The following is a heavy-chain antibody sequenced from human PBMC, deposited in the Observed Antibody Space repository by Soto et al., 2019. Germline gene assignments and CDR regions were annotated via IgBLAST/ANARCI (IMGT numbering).Heavy chain of an antibody. D-gene: IGHD3-22*01. CDR3: ARGDSSGYYYFDY. CDR1: GYTFTSYA. J-gene: IGHJ4*02. V-gene: IGHV1-3*01. CDR2: INAGNGNT. Sequence: ASVKVSCKASGYTFTSYAMHWVRKAPGQRLEWMGWINAGNGNTKYSQKFQGIVTITRDTSASTAYMELSSLRSEDTAVYYCARGDSSGYYYFDYWGQGTLVTVSS.